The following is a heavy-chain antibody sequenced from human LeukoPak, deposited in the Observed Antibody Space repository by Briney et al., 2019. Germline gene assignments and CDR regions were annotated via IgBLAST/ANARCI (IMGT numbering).Heavy chain of an antibody. D-gene: IGHD3-16*01. J-gene: IGHJ6*03. CDR1: GFTFSSYS. CDR2: ISSSGSTI. V-gene: IGHV3-48*04. CDR3: ARDPTYDYVWGTINWRYYYMDV. Sequence: GGSLRLSCAASGFTFSSYSMNWIRQAPGKGLEWVSYISSSGSTIYYADSVKGRFTISRDNAKNSLYLQMNSLRAEDTAVYYCARDPTYDYVWGTINWRYYYMDVWGKGTTVTVSS.